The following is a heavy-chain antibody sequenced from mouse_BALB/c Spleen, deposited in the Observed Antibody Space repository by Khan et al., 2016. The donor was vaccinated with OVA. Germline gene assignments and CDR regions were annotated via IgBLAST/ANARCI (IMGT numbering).Heavy chain of an antibody. Sequence: EVQLQESGPELMKPGASVKISCKASGYSFSTYYIHWVTRSHGKTLEWIGYIDPFNGGTTYNQKFKGKATLTVDKSSSTAYMHLTSLTSEDSAVYYCARHGSTSWLAYWGQGTLVTVSA. CDR3: ARHGSTSWLAY. V-gene: IGHV1S135*01. D-gene: IGHD1-1*01. CDR1: GYSFSTYY. CDR2: IDPFNGGT. J-gene: IGHJ3*01.